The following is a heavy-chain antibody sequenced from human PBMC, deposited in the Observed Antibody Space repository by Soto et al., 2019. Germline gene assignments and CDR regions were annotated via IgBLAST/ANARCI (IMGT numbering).Heavy chain of an antibody. CDR2: ISAYNGNT. J-gene: IGHJ5*02. CDR1: GYTFTSYG. CDR3: ARDLLVSYYDSRGWFDP. Sequence: QVQLVQSGAEVKKPGASVKVSCKASGYTFTSYGISWVRQAPGQGLEWMGWISAYNGNTNYAQKLQGRVTMTTDTATSTAYMELRSLRSDDTAVYYCARDLLVSYYDSRGWFDPWGQGTLVTVSS. D-gene: IGHD3-22*01. V-gene: IGHV1-18*01.